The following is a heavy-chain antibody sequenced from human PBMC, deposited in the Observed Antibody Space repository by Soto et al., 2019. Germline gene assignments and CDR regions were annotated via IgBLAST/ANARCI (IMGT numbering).Heavy chain of an antibody. CDR2: INHGGST. D-gene: IGHD3-22*01. Sequence: SETLSLTCAVYGASFSGYYWSWIRQPPGKGLEWIGEINHGGSTNYNPSLKSRVTISVDTSKNQFSLKLSSVTAADTAVYYCARKLNYYDSSGYYYGGMDVWGQGTTVTVSS. CDR1: GASFSGYY. CDR3: ARKLNYYDSSGYYYGGMDV. J-gene: IGHJ6*02. V-gene: IGHV4-34*01.